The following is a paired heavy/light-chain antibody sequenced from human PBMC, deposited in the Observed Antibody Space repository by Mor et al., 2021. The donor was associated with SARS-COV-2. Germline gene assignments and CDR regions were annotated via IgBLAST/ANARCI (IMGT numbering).Light chain of an antibody. Sequence: QSALTQPASVSGSPEQSITISCTGTSSDVGSYNLVSWYQQHPDKAPRLLIYEVTKRPSGVSDRFSGSKSGNTASLTISGLQAEDEADYYCCSYAGSSTLVFGGGTKLTVL. CDR3: CSYAGSSTLV. J-gene: IGLJ2*01. V-gene: IGLV2-23*02. CDR1: SSDVGSYNL. CDR2: EVT.
Heavy chain of an antibody. CDR2: IWYDGSNK. CDR3: ARDKGSGQPDGRGYYYLDSFDF. Sequence: QVQLVESGGGVVQPGRSLRLSCAASGFGFSVFGMHWVRQAPGKGLEWVAIIWYDGSNKYHADSVKGRFTISRDNSKNTVYLQMNSLRAEDTAVYYCARDKGSGQPDGRGYYYLDSFDFWGQGTMVLVSS. J-gene: IGHJ3*01. V-gene: IGHV3-33*01. D-gene: IGHD3-22*01. CDR1: GFGFSVFG.